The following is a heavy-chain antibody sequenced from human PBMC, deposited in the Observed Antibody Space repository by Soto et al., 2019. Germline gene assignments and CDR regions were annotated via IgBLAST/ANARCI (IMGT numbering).Heavy chain of an antibody. Sequence: GESLKISCKGSGYSFTSYWISWVRQMPGKGLEWMGRIDPSDSYTNYSPSFQGHVTISADKSISTAYLQWSSLKASDTAMYYCARSVLVPAPKTQYYYYGRDVWGQGTTVTVPS. D-gene: IGHD2-2*01. CDR1: GYSFTSYW. CDR3: ARSVLVPAPKTQYYYYGRDV. J-gene: IGHJ6*02. CDR2: IDPSDSYT. V-gene: IGHV5-10-1*01.